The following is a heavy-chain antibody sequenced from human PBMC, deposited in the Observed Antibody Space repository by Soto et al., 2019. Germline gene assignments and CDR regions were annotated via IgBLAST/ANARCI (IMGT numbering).Heavy chain of an antibody. J-gene: IGHJ4*02. CDR3: ARDAYYYDSSGSRGFDY. CDR1: GGSISSGGYY. Sequence: PSETLSLTCTVSGGSISSGGYYWSWIRQHPGKGLERIGYIYYSGSTYYNPSLKSRVTISVDTSKDQFSLKLSSVTAADTAVYYCARDAYYYDSSGSRGFDYWGQGTLVTVSS. CDR2: IYYSGST. V-gene: IGHV4-31*03. D-gene: IGHD3-22*01.